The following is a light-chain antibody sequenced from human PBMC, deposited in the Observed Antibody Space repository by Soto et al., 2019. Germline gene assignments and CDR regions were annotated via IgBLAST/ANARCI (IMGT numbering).Light chain of an antibody. CDR2: KAS. Sequence: DIQMTQSASTLSASLGDRVTITWRASQTIDSWLAWYQQRPVKPPNLLIYKASTLASGVPSRFSGSGSGTEFTLTINSLQPDDFATYYCQQYHIYSGTFGQGTKVDIK. CDR1: QTIDSW. CDR3: QQYHIYSGT. V-gene: IGKV1-5*03. J-gene: IGKJ1*01.